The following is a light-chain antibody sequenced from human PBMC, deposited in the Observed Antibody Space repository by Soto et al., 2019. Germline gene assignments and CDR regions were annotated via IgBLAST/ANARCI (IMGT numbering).Light chain of an antibody. CDR2: EDN. V-gene: IGLV6-57*02. J-gene: IGLJ1*01. CDR1: GGKIASNY. CDR3: QSYDTHAFYV. Sequence: NFMLTQPHSVSNSPGKTITISCTGTGGKIASNYVQWYQQRPGSAPTPVIYEDNQRPSGVPDRFSASNDTSTNSASLVISGLQVEDEADYYWQSYDTHAFYVFGTGTKLTVL.